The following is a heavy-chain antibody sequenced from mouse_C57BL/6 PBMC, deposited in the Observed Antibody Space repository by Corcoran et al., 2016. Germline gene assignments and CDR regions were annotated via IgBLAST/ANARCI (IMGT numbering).Heavy chain of an antibody. D-gene: IGHD4-1*01. CDR1: GYTFTTYG. Sequence: QIQLVQSGPELKKPGETVKISCKASGYTFTTYGMSWVKQATGKGLKWMGWINTYSGVPTYADDFKGRFAFSLETSASTAYLQINNLKNEDTATYFCARSPLGRGMDYWGQGTTLTVSS. V-gene: IGHV9-3*01. J-gene: IGHJ2*01. CDR3: ARSPLGRGMDY. CDR2: INTYSGVP.